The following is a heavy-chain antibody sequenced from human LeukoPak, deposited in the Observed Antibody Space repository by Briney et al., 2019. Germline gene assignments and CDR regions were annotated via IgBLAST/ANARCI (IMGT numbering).Heavy chain of an antibody. J-gene: IGHJ4*02. Sequence: SETLSLTSTVSGGSISSDYWSWIRQPPGEGLEWIGYIYYSGSTNYNLSLKSRVTISVDTSKNQFSLKLSSVTAADTAVYYCARGRYDSSWSRFDYWGQGTQVTVSS. CDR2: IYYSGST. CDR3: ARGRYDSSWSRFDY. CDR1: GGSISSDY. D-gene: IGHD6-13*01. V-gene: IGHV4-59*01.